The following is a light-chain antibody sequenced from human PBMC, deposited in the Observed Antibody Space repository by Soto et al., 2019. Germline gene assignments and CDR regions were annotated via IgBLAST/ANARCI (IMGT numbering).Light chain of an antibody. V-gene: IGKV1-6*01. CDR2: AAS. CDR3: LQDYDFPYT. J-gene: IGKJ2*01. CDR1: QAIRVD. Sequence: AIQRTQSPPSLSASVGDRVIITCRASQAIRVDVGWLQQRPGHAPNLLIYAASTLHTGVPSTFTGSGSGTDFTLSINDLQPEDVATSFYLQDYDFPYTFGQGTKLEI.